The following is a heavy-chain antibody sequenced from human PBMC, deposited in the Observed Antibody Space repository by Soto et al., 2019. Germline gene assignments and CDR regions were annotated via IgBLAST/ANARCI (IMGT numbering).Heavy chain of an antibody. Sequence: GASVKVSCKTSGFTFTNSAVQWVRQARGQRLEWIGWIVVGSGITKYVHNLQGRITITRDTSTGTAYMELSSLRSEDTAIYYCAAEIYSGGNCCHFDYWGQGTPVTVSS. CDR3: AAEIYSGGNCCHFDY. D-gene: IGHD2-21*01. V-gene: IGHV1-58*01. CDR1: GFTFTNSA. J-gene: IGHJ4*02. CDR2: IVVGSGIT.